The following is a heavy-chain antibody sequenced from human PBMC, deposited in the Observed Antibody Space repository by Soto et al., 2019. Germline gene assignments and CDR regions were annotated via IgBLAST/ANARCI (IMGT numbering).Heavy chain of an antibody. Sequence: GGSLRLSCAASGFTVSSNYMSWVRQAPGKGLEWVSVIYSGGSTYYADSVKGRFTISRDNSKNTLYLQMNSLRAEDTAVYYCARDLRFLEWLSTDYYYYGMDVWGQGTTVTVSS. V-gene: IGHV3-53*01. CDR2: IYSGGST. D-gene: IGHD3-3*01. CDR1: GFTVSSNY. J-gene: IGHJ6*02. CDR3: ARDLRFLEWLSTDYYYYGMDV.